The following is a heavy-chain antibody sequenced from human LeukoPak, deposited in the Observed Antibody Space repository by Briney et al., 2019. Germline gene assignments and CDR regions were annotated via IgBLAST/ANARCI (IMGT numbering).Heavy chain of an antibody. V-gene: IGHV4-39*01. CDR1: GGSISNSSYY. Sequence: SETLSLTCTVSGGSISNSSYYWGWIRQPPGKGLEWIGSIYYSGSTYYNPSLKSRVTISVDTSKNQLSLKLSSVTAADTAVYYCARQGDVRTTMFRGVPNWFDPWGQGTLVTVAS. CDR2: IYYSGST. CDR3: ARQGDVRTTMFRGVPNWFDP. J-gene: IGHJ5*02. D-gene: IGHD3-10*01.